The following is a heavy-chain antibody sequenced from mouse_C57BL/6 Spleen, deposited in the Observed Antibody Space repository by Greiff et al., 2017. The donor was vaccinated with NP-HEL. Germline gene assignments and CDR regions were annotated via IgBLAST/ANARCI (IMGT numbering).Heavy chain of an antibody. CDR1: GYTFTDYN. D-gene: IGHD4-1*01. V-gene: IGHV1-22*01. J-gene: IGHJ4*01. CDR3: ARRWDVGYYAMDY. Sequence: VQLQQSGPELVKPGASVKMSCKASGYTFTDYNMHWVKQSNGKSLEWIGYINPNNGGTSYNQKFKGKATLTVNKSSSTAYMELRSLTSEDSAVYYCARRWDVGYYAMDYWGQGTSVTVSS. CDR2: INPNNGGT.